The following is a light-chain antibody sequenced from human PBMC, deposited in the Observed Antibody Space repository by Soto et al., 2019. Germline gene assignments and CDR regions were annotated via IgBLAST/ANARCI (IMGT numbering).Light chain of an antibody. CDR3: SSYRTISTLV. CDR2: DVT. CDR1: TSDVGDYNY. J-gene: IGLJ2*01. V-gene: IGLV2-14*03. Sequence: QLVLTQPASVSGSPGQSITISCTGTTSDVGDYNYVSWYQHHPGKAPKLIIYDVTNRPSGVSNRFSASKSGNTASLTISGLQVEDEADYYCSSYRTISTLVFGGGTKLTVL.